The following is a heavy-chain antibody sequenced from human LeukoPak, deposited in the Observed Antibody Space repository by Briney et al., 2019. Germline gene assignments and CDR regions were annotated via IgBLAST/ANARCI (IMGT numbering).Heavy chain of an antibody. CDR1: GGSISSSSYY. CDR2: IYYSGST. CDR3: AKSLRASNAGFDY. D-gene: IGHD4-11*01. J-gene: IGHJ4*02. V-gene: IGHV4-61*01. Sequence: PSETLSLTCTVSGGSISSSSYYWSWIRQPPGKGLEWIGYIYYSGSTNYNPSLKSRVTISVDTSKNQFSLKLSSVTAADTAVYYCAKSLRASNAGFDYWGQGTLVTVSS.